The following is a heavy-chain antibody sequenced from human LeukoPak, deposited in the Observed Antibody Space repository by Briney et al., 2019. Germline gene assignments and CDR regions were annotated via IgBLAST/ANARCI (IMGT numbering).Heavy chain of an antibody. CDR1: GYTFTGYY. V-gene: IGHV1-2*02. J-gene: IGHJ6*02. CDR2: INPNSGGT. CDR3: ARVPLNHYYYGMDV. Sequence: GASVKVSCKASGYTFTGYYMHWVRQAPGQGLEWMGWINPNSGGTNYAQKFQGRVTMTRDTSISTAYMELSRLRSDDTAVYYCARVPLNHYYYGMDVWGQGTTVTVSS.